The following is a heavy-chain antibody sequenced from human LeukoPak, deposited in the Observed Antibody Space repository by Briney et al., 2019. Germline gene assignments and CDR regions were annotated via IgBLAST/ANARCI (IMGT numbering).Heavy chain of an antibody. J-gene: IGHJ4*02. CDR1: GFTFSSYG. CDR2: IWYDGSNK. D-gene: IGHD3-22*01. Sequence: GGSLRLSCAASGFTFSSYGMHWVHQAPGKGLEWVAVIWYDGSNKYYADSVKGRFTISRDNSKNTLYLQMNSLRAEDTAVYYCAREGAPYYDSSGYYYAFDYWGQGTLVTVSS. CDR3: AREGAPYYDSSGYYYAFDY. V-gene: IGHV3-33*01.